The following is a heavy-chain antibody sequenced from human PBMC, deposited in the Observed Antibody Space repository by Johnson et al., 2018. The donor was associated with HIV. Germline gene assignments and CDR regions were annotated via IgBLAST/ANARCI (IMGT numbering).Heavy chain of an antibody. V-gene: IGHV3-66*01. CDR3: ARAQIDVLRFLEWLPRDDAFDI. CDR1: GFTFSSNY. Sequence: VKLVESGGGVVQPGRSLRLSCAASGFTFSSNYMSWVRQAPGKGLEWVSVIYSGGSTYYADSVKGRLTISRANAKNTLYLHMNSLRAEATAVYYCARAQIDVLRFLEWLPRDDAFDIWGQGTMVTVSS. D-gene: IGHD3-3*01. J-gene: IGHJ3*02. CDR2: IYSGGST.